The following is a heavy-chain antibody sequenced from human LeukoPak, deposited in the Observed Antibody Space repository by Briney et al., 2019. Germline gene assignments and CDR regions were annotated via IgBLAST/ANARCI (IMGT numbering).Heavy chain of an antibody. CDR3: ARGKSSTSFDY. D-gene: IGHD2-2*01. J-gene: IGHJ4*02. CDR2: IYYSGST. CDR1: GGSISSGDYY. Sequence: SQTLSLTCTVPGGSISSGDYYWSWIRQPLGKGLEWIGYIYYSGSTYYNPSLKSRVTISVDTSKNQFSLKLSSVTAADTAVYYCARGKSSTSFDYWGQGTLVTVSS. V-gene: IGHV4-30-4*01.